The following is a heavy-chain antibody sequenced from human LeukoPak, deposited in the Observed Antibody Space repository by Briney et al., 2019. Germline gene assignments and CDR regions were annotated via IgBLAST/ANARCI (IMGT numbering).Heavy chain of an antibody. J-gene: IGHJ4*02. CDR2: INSDGSST. CDR1: GFTFSSYW. CDR3: ARAGVCCYDYDY. Sequence: GGSLRLSCAASGFTFSSYWMHWVRQAPGKGLVWVSRINSDGSSTSYADSVKGRFTISRDNAKNSLYLQMGSLRAEDTAVYYCARAGVCCYDYDYWGQGTLVTVSS. D-gene: IGHD2-2*01. V-gene: IGHV3-74*01.